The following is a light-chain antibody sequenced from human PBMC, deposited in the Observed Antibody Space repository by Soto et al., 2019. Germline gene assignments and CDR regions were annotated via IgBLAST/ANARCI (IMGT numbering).Light chain of an antibody. V-gene: IGKV3-20*01. CDR2: GAS. CDR1: QSVSSSY. Sequence: EIVLTQSPGTLSLSPGERATLSCRASQSVSSSYLAWYQQKPGQAPRHLIYGASGRATGIPDRFSGSGSGADFTLTISRREPEDIAVYYRQQDGSSRGFTFGPGTKVDIK. CDR3: QQDGSSRGFT. J-gene: IGKJ3*01.